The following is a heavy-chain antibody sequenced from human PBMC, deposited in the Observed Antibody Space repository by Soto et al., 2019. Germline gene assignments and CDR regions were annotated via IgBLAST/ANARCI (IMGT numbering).Heavy chain of an antibody. J-gene: IGHJ3*02. CDR1: GGSISSSYW. D-gene: IGHD3-22*01. Sequence: QVQLQESGPGLVKPSGTLSLTCAVSGGSISSSYWWSWVRQPPGKGLEWIGEIYHSGSTNYNPSLKSRVTISVDKSKNPFSLKLSSGTAADTAVYYCARRRITMIVVVFDAFDIWGQGTMVTVSS. CDR2: IYHSGST. V-gene: IGHV4-4*02. CDR3: ARRRITMIVVVFDAFDI.